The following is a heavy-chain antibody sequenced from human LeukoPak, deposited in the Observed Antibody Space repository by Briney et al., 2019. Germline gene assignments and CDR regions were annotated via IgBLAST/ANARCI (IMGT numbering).Heavy chain of an antibody. V-gene: IGHV4-4*07. Sequence: KPSETLSLTCTVSGGSISSYYWSWIRQPAGKGLEWIGRIYTSGSTNYNPSLKSRVTMSVDTPKNQFSLKLSSVTAADTAVYYCARSYCSSTSCYLYYFDYWGQGTLVTVSS. CDR2: IYTSGST. D-gene: IGHD2-2*01. J-gene: IGHJ4*02. CDR3: ARSYCSSTSCYLYYFDY. CDR1: GGSISSYY.